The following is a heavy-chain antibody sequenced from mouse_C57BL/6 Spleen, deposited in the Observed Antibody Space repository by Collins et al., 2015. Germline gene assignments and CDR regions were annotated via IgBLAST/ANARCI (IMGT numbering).Heavy chain of an antibody. CDR2: IDPNSGGT. CDR3: ARSLYDGYYQAMDY. V-gene: IGHV1-72*01. J-gene: IGHJ4*01. Sequence: QVQLQQPGAELVKPGASVKLSCKASGYTFTRYWMHWVRQRPGRGLEWIGRIDPNSGGTKYNEKFKSKATLTVDKPSSTAYMQLSSLTSEDSAVYYCARSLYDGYYQAMDYWGQGTSVTASS. D-gene: IGHD2-3*01. CDR1: GYTFTRYW.